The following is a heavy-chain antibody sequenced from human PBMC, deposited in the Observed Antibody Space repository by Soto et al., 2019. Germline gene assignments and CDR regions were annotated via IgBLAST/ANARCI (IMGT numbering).Heavy chain of an antibody. CDR3: AREGGTVTTYYYYGMDV. CDR1: GYTFTSYG. V-gene: IGHV1-18*01. D-gene: IGHD4-4*01. J-gene: IGHJ6*02. Sequence: ASVKVCCKASGYTFTSYGMRWVRQATGQGLEWMGWISAYNGNTNYAQKLQGRVTMTTDTSTSTAYMELRSLRSDDTAVYYCAREGGTVTTYYYYGMDVWGQGTTVTVS. CDR2: ISAYNGNT.